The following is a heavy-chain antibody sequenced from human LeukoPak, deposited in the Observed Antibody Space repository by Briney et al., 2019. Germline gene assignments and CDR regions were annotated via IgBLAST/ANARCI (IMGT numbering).Heavy chain of an antibody. CDR2: IYSGGST. D-gene: IGHD2-15*01. J-gene: IGHJ6*03. Sequence: PGGSLRLSCAASGFTVSSNYMSWVRQAPGKGLEWVSIIYSGGSTYYADSVKGRFTISRDNSKNTLYLQMNSLRAEDTAVYYCAKPKISPRHYMDVWGKGTTVTISS. V-gene: IGHV3-53*01. CDR3: AKPKISPRHYMDV. CDR1: GFTVSSNY.